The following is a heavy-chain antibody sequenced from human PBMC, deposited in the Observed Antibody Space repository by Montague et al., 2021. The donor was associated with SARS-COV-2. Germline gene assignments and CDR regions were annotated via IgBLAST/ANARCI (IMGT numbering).Heavy chain of an antibody. V-gene: IGHV4-34*01. D-gene: IGHD3-10*01. Sequence: SETLSLTCAVHGTSFSGYYWNWIRQPPGKGPEWIGEINHGGSTKYSPSLKSRLTISADTSKNQFSLKLTSVAAADTAVYYCARLRDGVVPSPILGVGPYYSYYYMDVWGRGTTVTVPS. CDR3: ARLRDGVVPSPILGVGPYYSYYYMDV. CDR2: INHGGST. J-gene: IGHJ6*03. CDR1: GTSFSGYY.